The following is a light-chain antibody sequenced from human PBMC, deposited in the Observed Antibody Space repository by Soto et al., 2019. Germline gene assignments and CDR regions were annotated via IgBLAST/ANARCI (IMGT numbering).Light chain of an antibody. V-gene: IGKV3-20*01. Sequence: PVEIATLSCRSSQSVRSNCLAWYQHKPGQAPRLLIYGTSSRATDIPDRFTGSGSGTDFTLTISRLEPEDFAVYSCQQYGRPPQTFGQGTKVDIK. CDR1: QSVRSNC. J-gene: IGKJ1*01. CDR2: GTS. CDR3: QQYGRPPQT.